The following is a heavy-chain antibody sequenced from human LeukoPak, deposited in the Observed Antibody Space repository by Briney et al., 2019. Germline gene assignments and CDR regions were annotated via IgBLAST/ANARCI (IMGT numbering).Heavy chain of an antibody. J-gene: IGHJ4*02. D-gene: IGHD3-10*01. CDR2: IRSKAYGGTT. CDR3: KSHYGSGSYLFDY. Sequence: GGSLRLSCTASGFTFGDYAMSWFRQAPGKGLEWVGFIRSKAYGGTTEYAASVKGRFTISRDDSKSIAYLQMNSLKTVDTAVYYRKSHYGSGSYLFDYWGQGTLVTVSS. V-gene: IGHV3-49*03. CDR1: GFTFGDYA.